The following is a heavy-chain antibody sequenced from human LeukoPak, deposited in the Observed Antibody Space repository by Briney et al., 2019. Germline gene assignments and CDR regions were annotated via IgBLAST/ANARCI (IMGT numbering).Heavy chain of an antibody. D-gene: IGHD3-22*01. CDR2: ISGSGGST. CDR1: GFDLGHYE. J-gene: IGHJ3*02. V-gene: IGHV3-23*01. CDR3: AKGRASSGYYHDAFDI. Sequence: GGSLRLSCAASGFDLGHYEVNWVRQAPGKGLEWVSAISGSGGSTYYADSVKGRFTISRDNSKNTLYLQMNSLRAEDTAVYYCAKGRASSGYYHDAFDIWGQGTMVTVSS.